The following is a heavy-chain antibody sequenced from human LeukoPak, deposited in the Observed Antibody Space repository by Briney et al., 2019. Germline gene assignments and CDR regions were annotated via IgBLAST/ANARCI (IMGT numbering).Heavy chain of an antibody. D-gene: IGHD3-22*01. CDR1: GFTLSSYS. Sequence: GGSLRLSCAASGFTLSSYSMNWVRQAPGKGLEWVSYISSSSSTIYYADSVKGRFTISRDNAKNSLYLQMNSLRAEDTAVYYCARSDSSGYYGYYYYMDVWGKGTTVTVSS. V-gene: IGHV3-48*01. J-gene: IGHJ6*03. CDR2: ISSSSSTI. CDR3: ARSDSSGYYGYYYYMDV.